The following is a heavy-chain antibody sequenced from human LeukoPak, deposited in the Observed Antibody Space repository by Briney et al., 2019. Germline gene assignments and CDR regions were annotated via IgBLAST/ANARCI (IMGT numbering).Heavy chain of an antibody. D-gene: IGHD3-3*01. CDR3: ARDRADYDFWSVPDY. CDR2: IYTSGST. Sequence: SETLSLTCTVSGGSISSYYWSWIRQPAGKGLEWIGRIYTSGSTNYNPSLKSRVTMSVDTSKNQFSLKLSSVTAADTAVYYCARDRADYDFWSVPDYWGQGTLVTVSS. J-gene: IGHJ4*02. V-gene: IGHV4-4*07. CDR1: GGSISSYY.